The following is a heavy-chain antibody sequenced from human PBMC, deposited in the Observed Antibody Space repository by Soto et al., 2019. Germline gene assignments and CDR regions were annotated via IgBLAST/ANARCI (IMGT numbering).Heavy chain of an antibody. J-gene: IGHJ6*03. Sequence: SETLSLTCTVSGGSISSYYWSWIRQPPGKGLEWIGYIYYSGSTNYNPSLKSRVTISVDTSKNQFSLKLSSMTAADTAVYYCARDILEPSLGYYYYYMDVWGKGTTVTVSS. V-gene: IGHV4-59*01. CDR2: IYYSGST. D-gene: IGHD1-1*01. CDR1: GGSISSYY. CDR3: ARDILEPSLGYYYYYMDV.